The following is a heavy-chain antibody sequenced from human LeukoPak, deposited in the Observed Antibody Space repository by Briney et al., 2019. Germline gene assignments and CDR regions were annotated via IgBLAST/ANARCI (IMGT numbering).Heavy chain of an antibody. J-gene: IGHJ6*02. CDR1: GYTFTGYY. D-gene: IGHD2-2*01. Sequence: ASVKVSCKASGYTFTGYYMHWVRQAPGQGLEWMGWINPNSGGTNYAQKFQGRVTMTRDTSISTAYMELSRLRSDDTAVYYCARRVPAAWGYHGMDVWGQGTTVTVSS. V-gene: IGHV1-2*02. CDR2: INPNSGGT. CDR3: ARRVPAAWGYHGMDV.